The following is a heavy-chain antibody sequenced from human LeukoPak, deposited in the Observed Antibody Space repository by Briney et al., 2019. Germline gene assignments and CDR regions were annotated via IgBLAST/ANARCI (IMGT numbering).Heavy chain of an antibody. CDR3: VKETPGTTMYY. CDR1: GFDVMTNY. V-gene: IGHV3-66*01. D-gene: IGHD4-11*01. J-gene: IGHJ4*02. CDR2: ISRGADT. Sequence: GGSLRLSCAASGFDVMTNYMSWVRQAPGEGLEWVSVISRGADTYYADSVKGRFIIYRDSSTNTVYLQMDRLRAEDTAVYFCVKETPGTTMYYWGQGTLVTVSS.